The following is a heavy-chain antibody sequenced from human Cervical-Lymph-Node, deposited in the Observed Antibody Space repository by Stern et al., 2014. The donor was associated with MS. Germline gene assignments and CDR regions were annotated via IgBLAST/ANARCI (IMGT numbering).Heavy chain of an antibody. Sequence: EVQLLESGGGLVQPGGSLRLSCAASGFTFTNYATSWVRQAPGKGLEWVSTISGSGGNTHYADTVKGRVTISRDNSKNTLYLQMNSLRAEDTAVYYCAKNRGYCSGGSCYSDYWGQGTLVTVSS. CDR3: AKNRGYCSGGSCYSDY. D-gene: IGHD2-15*01. V-gene: IGHV3-23*01. J-gene: IGHJ4*02. CDR1: GFTFTNYA. CDR2: ISGSGGNT.